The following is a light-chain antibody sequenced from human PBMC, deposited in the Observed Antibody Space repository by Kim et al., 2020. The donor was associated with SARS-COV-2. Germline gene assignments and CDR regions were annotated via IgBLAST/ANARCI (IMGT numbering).Light chain of an antibody. CDR3: CSYAGSSTSVV. V-gene: IGLV2-23*02. CDR2: EVS. Sequence: QSITISGTGTSSDVGSYNLVSWYQQHPGKAPKLMIYEVSKRPSGVSNRFSGSKSGNTASLTISGLQAEDEADYYCCSYAGSSTSVVFGGGTQLTVL. J-gene: IGLJ2*01. CDR1: SSDVGSYNL.